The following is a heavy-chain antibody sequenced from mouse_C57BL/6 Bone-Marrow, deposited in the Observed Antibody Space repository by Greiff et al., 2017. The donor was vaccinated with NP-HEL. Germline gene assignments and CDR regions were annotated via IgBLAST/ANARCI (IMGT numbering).Heavy chain of an antibody. J-gene: IGHJ1*03. CDR1: GYTFTDYN. CDR2: INPNNGGT. D-gene: IGHD2-14*01. V-gene: IGHV1-22*01. CDR3: ASHRNWYFDV. Sequence: VQLKQSGPELVKPGASVKMSCKASGYTFTDYNMHWVKQSHGKSLEWIGYINPNNGGTSYNQKFNGKATLTVNKSSSTAYMELRSLTSEDSAVYYCASHRNWYFDVWGTGTTVTVSS.